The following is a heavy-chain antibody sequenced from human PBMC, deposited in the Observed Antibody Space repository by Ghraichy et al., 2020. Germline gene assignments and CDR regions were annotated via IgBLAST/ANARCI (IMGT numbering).Heavy chain of an antibody. D-gene: IGHD3-16*01. V-gene: IGHV3-21*01. CDR2: ISSSSSYI. J-gene: IGHJ3*02. CDR1: GFTFSSYS. CDR3: AREGRLSGERAFDI. Sequence: ETLRLSCAASGFTFSSYSMNWVRQAPGKGLEWVSSISSSSSYIYYADSVKGRFTISRDNAKNSLYLQMNSLRAEDTAVYYCAREGRLSGERAFDIWGQGTMVTVSS.